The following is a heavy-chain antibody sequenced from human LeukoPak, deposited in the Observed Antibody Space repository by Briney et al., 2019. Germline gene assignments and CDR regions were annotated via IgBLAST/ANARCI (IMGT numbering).Heavy chain of an antibody. Sequence: GGSLRLSCAASGFTFSSYSMTWVRQAPGKGLEWVSSISSSSSYIYYADSVKGRFTISRDNAKNSLYLQMNSLRAEDTAVYYCARDPLSSGSPIWGQGTMVTVSS. J-gene: IGHJ3*02. CDR3: ARDPLSSGSPI. CDR2: ISSSSSYI. CDR1: GFTFSSYS. V-gene: IGHV3-21*01. D-gene: IGHD1-26*01.